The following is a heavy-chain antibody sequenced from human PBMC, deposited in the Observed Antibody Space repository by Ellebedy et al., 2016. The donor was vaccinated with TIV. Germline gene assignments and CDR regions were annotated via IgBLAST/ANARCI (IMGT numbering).Heavy chain of an antibody. Sequence: SETLSLTXTVSGGSISSSYYHWGWIRQPPGKGLEWIGSIYYSGSTYYNPSLKSRVSMSVGTSQKQFSLKLSSVTAADTAVYYCAKTYRGYEDFDNWGQGTLVTVSS. CDR1: GGSISSSYYH. CDR3: AKTYRGYEDFDN. D-gene: IGHD5-12*01. J-gene: IGHJ4*02. V-gene: IGHV4-39*01. CDR2: IYYSGST.